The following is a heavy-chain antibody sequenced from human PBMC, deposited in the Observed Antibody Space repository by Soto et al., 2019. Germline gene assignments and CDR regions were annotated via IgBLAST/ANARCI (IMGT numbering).Heavy chain of an antibody. J-gene: IGHJ6*02. D-gene: IGHD5-12*01. V-gene: IGHV5-51*01. CDR2: IYPGDSDT. Sequence: GESLKISCKGSGYSFTIYWIGWVRQMPGKGLEWMGIIYPGDSDTRYSPSFQGQVTISADKSISTAYLQWSSLKASDTAMYYCAKRVATTARGYGMDVWGQGTTVTVSS. CDR3: AKRVATTARGYGMDV. CDR1: GYSFTIYW.